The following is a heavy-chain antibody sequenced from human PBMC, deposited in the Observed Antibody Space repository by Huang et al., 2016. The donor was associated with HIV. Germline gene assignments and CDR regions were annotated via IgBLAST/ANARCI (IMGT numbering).Heavy chain of an antibody. Sequence: QLQLQESGPGQVKPSETLSLTCTVSGDFISSTNYYWGWIRQSPGKGLEWVGSGYQSGSTNYNPALKSRVTLSVDTSRNQFARRLNSVTAADTAVYYCASQHIGAAATWFWGRGTQVAVSS. J-gene: IGHJ4*02. D-gene: IGHD6-13*01. CDR1: GDFISSTNYY. CDR2: GYQSGST. CDR3: ASQHIGAAATWF. V-gene: IGHV4-39*01.